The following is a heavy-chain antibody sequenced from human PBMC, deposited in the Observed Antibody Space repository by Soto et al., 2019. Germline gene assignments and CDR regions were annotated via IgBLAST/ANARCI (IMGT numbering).Heavy chain of an antibody. J-gene: IGHJ4*02. D-gene: IGHD3-22*01. Sequence: RASVKVSCKASGYTFTSYGISWVRQAPGQGLEWMGWISAYNGNTNYAQKLQGRVTMTTDTSTSTAYMELRSLRSDDTAVYYCARGRTYYDSSLLGYWGQGTLVTASS. CDR1: GYTFTSYG. V-gene: IGHV1-18*04. CDR3: ARGRTYYDSSLLGY. CDR2: ISAYNGNT.